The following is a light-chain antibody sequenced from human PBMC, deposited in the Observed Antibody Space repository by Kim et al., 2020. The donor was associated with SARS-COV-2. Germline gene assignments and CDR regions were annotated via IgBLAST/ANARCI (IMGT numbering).Light chain of an antibody. Sequence: QSVLTQPPSVSAAPGQKVTISCSGSSSNIGNYFVSWYQQVPGTAPKLLIYDSTKRPSGIPDRFSGSKSGTSATLGITGLQTGDEAVYYCGVWDSSQNPGVLFGGGTQLTVL. CDR2: DST. CDR1: SSNIGNYF. V-gene: IGLV1-51*01. CDR3: GVWDSSQNPGVL. J-gene: IGLJ2*01.